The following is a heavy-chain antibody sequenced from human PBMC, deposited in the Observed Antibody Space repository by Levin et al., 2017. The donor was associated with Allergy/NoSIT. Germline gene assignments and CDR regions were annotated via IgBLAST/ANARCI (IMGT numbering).Heavy chain of an antibody. J-gene: IGHJ4*02. V-gene: IGHV3-7*01. D-gene: IGHD3-10*01. CDR3: ARFEGSGEATPDY. CDR1: GFTFSNYW. CDR2: IKQDGSEK. Sequence: GESLKISCAASGFTFSNYWMSWIRQAPGRGLEWVANIKQDGSEKRYVDSVKGRFTISRDNAKNSQHLQMNSLRVEDTAVYYCARFEGSGEATPDYWGQGTLVTVSS.